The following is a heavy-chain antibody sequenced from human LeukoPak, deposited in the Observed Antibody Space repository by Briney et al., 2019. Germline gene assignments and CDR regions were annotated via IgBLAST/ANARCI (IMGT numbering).Heavy chain of an antibody. J-gene: IGHJ4*02. CDR1: GGSISSSSSY. CDR2: THGSGSS. D-gene: IGHD5-24*01. Sequence: PSETLSLTCSVSGGSISSSSSYWGWIRQPPGKGLEWTGNTHGSGSSFDDSALESRVTITVDSSKNQFTLKLSSVTAAATAAYYCARHGSGWLQSAFDYWGKGTLVTVSS. CDR3: ARHGSGWLQSAFDY. V-gene: IGHV4-39*01.